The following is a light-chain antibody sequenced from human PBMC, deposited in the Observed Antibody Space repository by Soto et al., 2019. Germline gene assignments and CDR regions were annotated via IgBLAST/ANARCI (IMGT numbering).Light chain of an antibody. V-gene: IGKV3-15*01. J-gene: IGKJ4*01. CDR2: GAS. CDR3: QQYNDWLALT. Sequence: EIVMTQSPATLSVSPGERATLSCRSSQCVSSNLAWYQQKPGQAPRLLIYGASTRATGIPAGFSGSGSGTEFTLSISSLQSEDFAVYYCQQYNDWLALTFGGGTRVEIK. CDR1: QCVSSN.